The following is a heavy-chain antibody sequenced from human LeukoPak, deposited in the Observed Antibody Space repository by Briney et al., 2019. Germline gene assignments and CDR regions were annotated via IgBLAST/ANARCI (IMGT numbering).Heavy chain of an antibody. CDR2: IIPIFGTA. CDR3: ALYYYDRSGPDKYFEY. CDR1: GGTFSSYA. V-gene: IGHV1-69*05. D-gene: IGHD3-22*01. Sequence: SVKVFCKASGGTFSSYAISWVRQAPGQGLEWMGGIIPIFGTANYAQKFQGRVTITTDESTSTAYMELSSLRSEDTAVYYCALYYYDRSGPDKYFEYWGQGTLVTVSS. J-gene: IGHJ4*02.